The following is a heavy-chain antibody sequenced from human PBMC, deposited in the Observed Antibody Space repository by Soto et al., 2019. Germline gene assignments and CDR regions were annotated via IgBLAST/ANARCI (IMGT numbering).Heavy chain of an antibody. D-gene: IGHD3-10*01. V-gene: IGHV4-59*08. CDR1: GGSISSYY. CDR2: IYYSGST. CDR3: AGSMVRGVIITFDY. J-gene: IGHJ4*02. Sequence: SETLSLTWTVSGGSISSYYWSWIRQPPGKGLEWIGYIYYSGSTNYNPSLKSRVTISVDTSKNQFSLKLSSVTAADTAVYYCAGSMVRGVIITFDYWGQGTLVTVSS.